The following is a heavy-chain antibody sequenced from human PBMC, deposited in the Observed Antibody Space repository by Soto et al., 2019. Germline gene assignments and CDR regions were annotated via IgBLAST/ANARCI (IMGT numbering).Heavy chain of an antibody. CDR2: IWYDGSNK. Sequence: GGSLRLSCAASGFTFSSYGMHWVRQAPGKGLEWVAVIWYDGSNKYYADSVKGRFTISRDNSKNTLYLQMNSLRAEDTAVYYCARDSRIVVALDAFDIWGQGTMVTVSS. J-gene: IGHJ3*02. CDR1: GFTFSSYG. D-gene: IGHD3-22*01. CDR3: ARDSRIVVALDAFDI. V-gene: IGHV3-33*01.